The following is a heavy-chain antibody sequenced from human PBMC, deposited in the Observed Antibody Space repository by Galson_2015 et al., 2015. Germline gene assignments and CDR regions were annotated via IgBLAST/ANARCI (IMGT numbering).Heavy chain of an antibody. CDR3: ARDGGFFGVVIPNNWFDP. Sequence: SVKVSCKASGYTFTSYYMHWVRQAPGQGLEWMGIINPSGGSTSYAQKFQGRVTMTRDTSTSTVYMELSSLRSEDTAVYYCARDGGFFGVVIPNNWFDPWGQGTLVTVSS. J-gene: IGHJ5*02. CDR2: INPSGGST. D-gene: IGHD3-3*01. V-gene: IGHV1-46*01. CDR1: GYTFTSYY.